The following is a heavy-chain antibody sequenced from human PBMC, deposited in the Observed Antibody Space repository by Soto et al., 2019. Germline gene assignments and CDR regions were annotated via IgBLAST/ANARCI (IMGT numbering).Heavy chain of an antibody. V-gene: IGHV4-34*01. D-gene: IGHD6-13*01. Sequence: SETLFLTFAVYGGSFSGYYWNWIRQPPGEGLEWIGEINHSGSTNYKPSLKSRVTISVDTSKNQFSLKLRSVTAADKAVYYCARGSRQQLERRDWFDPWGQGTLVTVSS. CDR1: GGSFSGYY. CDR3: ARGSRQQLERRDWFDP. J-gene: IGHJ5*02. CDR2: INHSGST.